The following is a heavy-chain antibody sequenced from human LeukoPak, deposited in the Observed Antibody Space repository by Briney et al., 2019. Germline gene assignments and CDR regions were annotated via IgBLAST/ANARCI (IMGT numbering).Heavy chain of an antibody. CDR2: IYHSGST. Sequence: PSETLSLTCAVSGYSISSGYYWGWIRQPPGKGLEWIRSIYHSGSTYYTPSLKSRVTISVDTSKNQFSLKLSSVTAADTAVYYCARHIRGYSYGYDYWGQGTLVTVSS. D-gene: IGHD5-18*01. J-gene: IGHJ4*02. CDR3: ARHIRGYSYGYDY. CDR1: GYSISSGYY. V-gene: IGHV4-38-2*01.